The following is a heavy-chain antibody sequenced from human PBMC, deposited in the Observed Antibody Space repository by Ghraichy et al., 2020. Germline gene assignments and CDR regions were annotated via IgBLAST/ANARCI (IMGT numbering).Heavy chain of an antibody. CDR3: AGDSGSDVFDF. D-gene: IGHD3-22*01. Sequence: SVKVSCRASGGSFSSYRIHWVRQAPGQGLEWVGGITPMTGRTSYAETFQGRVTITADKSTTTAYMEVSGLRFEDTAVYYCAGDSGSDVFDFWGQGTMVSVSS. CDR1: GGSFSSYR. J-gene: IGHJ3*01. V-gene: IGHV1-69*10. CDR2: ITPMTGRT.